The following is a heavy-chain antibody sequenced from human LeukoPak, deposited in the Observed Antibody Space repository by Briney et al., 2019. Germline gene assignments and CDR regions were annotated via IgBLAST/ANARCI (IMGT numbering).Heavy chain of an antibody. D-gene: IGHD2-2*01. Sequence: TTSETLSLTCTVSGGSVTSDYWSWIRQPPGKGLEWIGYMYYSGSTNYNPSLKSRVTISGDTSRNQFSLKLSSVTAADTAVYYCARRYCSSTSCSIDYWGQGTLVTVSS. CDR2: MYYSGST. CDR3: ARRYCSSTSCSIDY. CDR1: GGSVTSDY. J-gene: IGHJ4*02. V-gene: IGHV4-59*08.